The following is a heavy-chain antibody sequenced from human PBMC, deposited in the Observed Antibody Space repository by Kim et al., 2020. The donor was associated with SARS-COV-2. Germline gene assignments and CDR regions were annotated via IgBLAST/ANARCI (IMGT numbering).Heavy chain of an antibody. J-gene: IGHJ4*02. Sequence: YYADSVKGRFTISRDNSKNTVFLQMNSLRAEDTAVYYCAKGGVGSSPFDYWGQGTLVTVSS. D-gene: IGHD3-10*01. V-gene: IGHV3-30*02. CDR3: AKGGVGSSPFDY.